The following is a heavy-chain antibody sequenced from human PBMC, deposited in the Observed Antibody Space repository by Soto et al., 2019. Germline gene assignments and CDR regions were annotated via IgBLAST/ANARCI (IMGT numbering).Heavy chain of an antibody. CDR3: TAHSSSWDSASRY. D-gene: IGHD6-13*01. CDR2: IKSKTDGGTT. Sequence: GGSLRLSCAASGFTFSNAWMNWVRQAPGKGLEWVGRIKSKTDGGTTDYAAPVKGRFTISRDDSKNTLYLQMNSLKTEDTAVYYCTAHSSSWDSASRYWGQGTLVTVSS. CDR1: GFTFSNAW. J-gene: IGHJ4*02. V-gene: IGHV3-15*07.